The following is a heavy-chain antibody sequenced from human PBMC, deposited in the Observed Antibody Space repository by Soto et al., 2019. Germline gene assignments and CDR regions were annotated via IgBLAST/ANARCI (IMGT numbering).Heavy chain of an antibody. Sequence: SETLSLTCAVSGYSISSSNWWGWIRQPPGKGLEWIGYIYYSGSTYYNPSLKSRVTMSVDTSKNQFSLKLSSVTAVDTAVYYCARSAVAITSVGYFDFWGQGTLVTVSS. CDR2: IYYSGST. V-gene: IGHV4-28*01. CDR1: GYSISSSNW. D-gene: IGHD3-22*01. J-gene: IGHJ4*02. CDR3: ARSAVAITSVGYFDF.